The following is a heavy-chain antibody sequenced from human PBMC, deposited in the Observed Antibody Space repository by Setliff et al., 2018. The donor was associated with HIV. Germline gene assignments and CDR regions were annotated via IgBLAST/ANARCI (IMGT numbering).Heavy chain of an antibody. CDR1: GYTFTGYY. CDR2: INPNSGGT. D-gene: IGHD6-13*01. J-gene: IGHJ5*02. V-gene: IGHV1-2*02. Sequence: GASVKVSCKASGYTFTGYYMHWVRQAPGQGLEWMGWINPNSGGTNYAQKFQGRVTMTRDKSISTAYMELSRLRSDDTAVYYCARGGRIAAARFGLFDPWGQGTLVTVSS. CDR3: ARGGRIAAARFGLFDP.